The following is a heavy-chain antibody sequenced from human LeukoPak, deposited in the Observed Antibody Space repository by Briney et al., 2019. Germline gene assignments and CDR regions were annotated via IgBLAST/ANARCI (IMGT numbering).Heavy chain of an antibody. CDR2: INTNSGNP. CDR3: ARGLSTMVRGVIIRSYYGMDV. Sequence: ASVKVSCKASGYTLTSYAMNWVRQAAGQRLEWMGCINTNSGNPTYAQGFTGRFVFSLDTSVSTAYLQISSLKAEDTAVYYCARGLSTMVRGVIIRSYYGMDVWGQGTTVTVSS. D-gene: IGHD3-10*01. J-gene: IGHJ6*02. CDR1: GYTLTSYA. V-gene: IGHV7-4-1*02.